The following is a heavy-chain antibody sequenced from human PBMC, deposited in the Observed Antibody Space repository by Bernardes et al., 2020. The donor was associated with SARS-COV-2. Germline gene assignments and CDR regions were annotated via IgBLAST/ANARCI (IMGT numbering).Heavy chain of an antibody. CDR3: ARYARILVVVAATYYYYGMDV. CDR1: GYTFTSYG. CDR2: ISAYNGNT. D-gene: IGHD2-15*01. V-gene: IGHV1-18*01. Sequence: ASVKVSCKASGYTFTSYGISWVRQAPGQGLEWMGWISAYNGNTNYAQKLQGRVTMTTDTSTSTAYMELRSLRSDDTAVYYCARYARILVVVAATYYYYGMDVLGQGTTVTVSS. J-gene: IGHJ6*02.